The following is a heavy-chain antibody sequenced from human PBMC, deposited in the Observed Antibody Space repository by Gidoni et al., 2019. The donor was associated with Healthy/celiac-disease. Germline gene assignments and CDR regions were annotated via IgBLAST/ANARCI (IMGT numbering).Heavy chain of an antibody. CDR3: AKEEVVTAIPFDL. J-gene: IGHJ2*01. D-gene: IGHD2-21*02. CDR1: GFTFSSYA. Sequence: EVQLLVSGGGLVQPGGSLRLSCAASGFTFSSYAMSWVRQAPGKGLEWVSAISGGGGSTYYADYVKGRSTSSRDNAKNTLYLQMNSLRAEDTAVYYCAKEEVVTAIPFDLWGRGTLVTVSS. V-gene: IGHV3-23*01. CDR2: ISGGGGST.